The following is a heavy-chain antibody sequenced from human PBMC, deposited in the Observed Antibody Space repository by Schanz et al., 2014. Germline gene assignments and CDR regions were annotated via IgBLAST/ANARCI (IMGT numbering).Heavy chain of an antibody. CDR2: INPSGGST. J-gene: IGHJ4*02. CDR1: GHTFTSDS. V-gene: IGHV1-46*03. D-gene: IGHD6-13*01. CDR3: AKGGVDAAAEGNY. Sequence: QVQLVQTGAEAKKPGASVKVSCKASGHTFTSDSMHWVRQAPGQGLEWMGMINPSGGSTTYAQKFQGRVTMTRDTSTSTVYMELISLRSEDTAVYYCAKGGVDAAAEGNYWGQGTLVTVSS.